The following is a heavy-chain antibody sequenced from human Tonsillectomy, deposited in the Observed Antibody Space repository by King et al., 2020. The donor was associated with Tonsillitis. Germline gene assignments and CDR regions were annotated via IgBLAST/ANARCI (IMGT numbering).Heavy chain of an antibody. CDR1: GGSISSYY. CDR2: IYYSWST. J-gene: IGHJ4*02. V-gene: IGHV4-59*08. D-gene: IGHD4-11*01. CDR3: VRMTTVKWGFDY. Sequence: QLQESGPGLVKPSETLSLTCTVSGGSISSYYWSWIRQPPGKGLEWIWYIYYSWSTDYNPSLKSRVTISVDTSKNQFSLKLTSVTAADTAVYYCVRMTTVKWGFDYWGQGTLVTVSS.